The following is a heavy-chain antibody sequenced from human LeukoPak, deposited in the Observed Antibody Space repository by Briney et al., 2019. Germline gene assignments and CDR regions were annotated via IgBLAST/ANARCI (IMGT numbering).Heavy chain of an antibody. CDR2: IIPIFGTA. Sequence: GASVKVSCKASGGTLSSYAISWVRQAPGQGLEWMGGIIPIFGTANYAQKFQGRVTITADESTSTAYMELSSLRAEDTAVYYCAGGHCSSTSCHTPTDAFDIWGQGTMVTVSS. D-gene: IGHD2-2*02. CDR1: GGTLSSYA. J-gene: IGHJ3*02. V-gene: IGHV1-69*13. CDR3: AGGHCSSTSCHTPTDAFDI.